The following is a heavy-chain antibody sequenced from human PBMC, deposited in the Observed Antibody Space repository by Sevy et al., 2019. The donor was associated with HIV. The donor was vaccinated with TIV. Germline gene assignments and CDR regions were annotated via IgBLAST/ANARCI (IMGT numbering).Heavy chain of an antibody. CDR2: IYPGDSDT. CDR3: ARGARGTLPSYYYYGLNI. Sequence: GESLKISCQSSGYKFSDYWIAWVRQMPGKGLEWMGIIYPGDSDTRYSPSLQGQVTISVDKSISTAYLEWGSLKASDTAIYYCARGARGTLPSYYYYGLNIWGQGTTVTVSS. V-gene: IGHV5-51*01. D-gene: IGHD3-16*01. CDR1: GYKFSDYW. J-gene: IGHJ6*02.